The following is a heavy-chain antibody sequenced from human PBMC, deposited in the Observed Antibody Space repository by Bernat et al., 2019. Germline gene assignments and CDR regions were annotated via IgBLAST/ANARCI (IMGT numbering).Heavy chain of an antibody. CDR2: IWYDGSNK. J-gene: IGHJ6*02. Sequence: QVQLVESGGGVVQPGRSLRLSCAASGFTFSSYGMHWVRQAPGKGLEWVAVIWYDGSNKNYADSVKGRFTISRDNSKNTLYLQMNSLRAEDTAVYYCARVSLYGAPASGMDVWGQGTTVTVSS. D-gene: IGHD4-17*01. CDR1: GFTFSSYG. V-gene: IGHV3-33*01. CDR3: ARVSLYGAPASGMDV.